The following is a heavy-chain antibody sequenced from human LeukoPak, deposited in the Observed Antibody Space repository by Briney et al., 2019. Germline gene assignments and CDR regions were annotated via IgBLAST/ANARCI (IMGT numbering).Heavy chain of an antibody. Sequence: GGSLRLSCAASGFTFNNFGMTWVRQPPGKGLEWVSTISVSGGTTYYADSVKGRFTISRDNSKNTLYLQMNSLRAEDTAVYYCARVSGSSYYYYYYMDVWGKGTTVTVSS. J-gene: IGHJ6*03. D-gene: IGHD6-6*01. V-gene: IGHV3-23*01. CDR3: ARVSGSSYYYYYYMDV. CDR1: GFTFNNFG. CDR2: ISVSGGTT.